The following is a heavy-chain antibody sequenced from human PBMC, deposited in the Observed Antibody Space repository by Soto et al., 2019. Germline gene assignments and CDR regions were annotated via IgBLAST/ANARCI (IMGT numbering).Heavy chain of an antibody. Sequence: TGGSLRLSCAASGSTFSSYEMNWVRQAPGKGLEWVSHISSGGSSIYYADSVKGRFTISRDNAKNSVYLQMNSLRAEDTAVYYCARDIGVGPAGFDYWGQGTLVTVSS. CDR2: ISSGGSSI. CDR3: ARDIGVGPAGFDY. D-gene: IGHD2-2*01. J-gene: IGHJ4*02. V-gene: IGHV3-48*03. CDR1: GSTFSSYE.